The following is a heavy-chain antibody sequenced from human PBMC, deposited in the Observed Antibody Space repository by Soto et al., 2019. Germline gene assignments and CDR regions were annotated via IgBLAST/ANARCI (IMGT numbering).Heavy chain of an antibody. CDR2: ISAYNGNT. D-gene: IGHD2-2*01. CDR3: ARDWDGYCSSTSCYWGMDV. J-gene: IGHJ6*02. Sequence: ASVNVSCKASGYTFTSYGISWVRQAPGQGLEWMGWISAYNGNTNYAQKLQGRVTMTTDTSTSTAYMELRSLRSDDTAVYYCARDWDGYCSSTSCYWGMDVWGQGTTVTVSS. V-gene: IGHV1-18*04. CDR1: GYTFTSYG.